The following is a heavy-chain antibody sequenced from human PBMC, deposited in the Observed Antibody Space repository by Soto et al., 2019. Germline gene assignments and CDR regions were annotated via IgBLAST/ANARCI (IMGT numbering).Heavy chain of an antibody. J-gene: IGHJ6*02. CDR1: GYTFTSYY. Sequence: ASVKVSCKASGYTFTSYYMHWVRQSPGQGLEWMGIINPSGGSTSYAQKFQGRVTMTRDTSTSTVYMELSSLRAEDTAVHYCARDYVVVGAAGMWIMDVCGQGPAVTVSS. CDR3: ARDYVVVGAAGMWIMDV. CDR2: INPSGGST. V-gene: IGHV1-46*01. D-gene: IGHD2-2*01.